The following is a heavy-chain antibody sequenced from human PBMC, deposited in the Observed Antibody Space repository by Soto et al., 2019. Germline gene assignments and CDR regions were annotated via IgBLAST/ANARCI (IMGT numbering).Heavy chain of an antibody. D-gene: IGHD2-15*01. CDR3: ARGTGSLGYCSGDSCYTFDY. V-gene: IGHV1-18*04. CDR1: GYTFTSYG. J-gene: IGHJ4*02. CDR2: ISAYNGNT. Sequence: ASVKVSCKASGYTFTSYGISWVRQAPGQGLEWMGWISAYNGNTNYAQKVQDRVTMTTDTSTSTAYMELRSLRSDDTAVYYCARGTGSLGYCSGDSCYTFDYWGQGTLVTVSS.